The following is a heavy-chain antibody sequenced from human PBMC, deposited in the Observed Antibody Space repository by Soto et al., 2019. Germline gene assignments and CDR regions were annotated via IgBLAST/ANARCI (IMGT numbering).Heavy chain of an antibody. D-gene: IGHD3-3*01. V-gene: IGHV1-69*06. J-gene: IGHJ4*02. Sequence: QEXLVQSGAEVRKPGSSVKVSCKVTGGTSTRYAINWVRQAPGQGLEWMGGIVPMFGTSKYAQKFQGRVTITADTSTNIAYMELRSLRSEDTAVYYCNRGSEYDFWSGYLWGQGTLVSVSS. CDR2: IVPMFGTS. CDR1: GGTSTRYA. CDR3: NRGSEYDFWSGYL.